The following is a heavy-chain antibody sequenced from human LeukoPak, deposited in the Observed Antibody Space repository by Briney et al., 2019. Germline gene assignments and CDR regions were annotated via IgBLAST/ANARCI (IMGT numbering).Heavy chain of an antibody. CDR1: GFTVSNSY. D-gene: IGHD5-12*01. Sequence: GGSLRLSCAGSGFTVSNSYMSWVRQAPGKGLEWVSVIHSGGTTNYADSVQGRFTISRDNSKTTVYLHMNSLRAEDTAVYYCARDSDSGYGPFAPWGQGTLVTVSS. J-gene: IGHJ5*02. CDR2: IHSGGTT. V-gene: IGHV3-53*01. CDR3: ARDSDSGYGPFAP.